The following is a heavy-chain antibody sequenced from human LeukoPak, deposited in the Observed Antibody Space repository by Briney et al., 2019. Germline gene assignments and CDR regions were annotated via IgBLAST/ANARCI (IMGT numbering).Heavy chain of an antibody. CDR3: TRQGRYSGSYLADY. D-gene: IGHD1-26*01. Sequence: GSLRLSCAASGFPFSGSAMHWVRQAYGKGLEWVGRIRSKANNYATAYAASVKGRFTISRDDSKNTAYLQMNSLKTEDTAVYYCTRQGRYSGSYLADYWGQGTLVTVSS. J-gene: IGHJ4*02. V-gene: IGHV3-73*01. CDR2: IRSKANNYAT. CDR1: GFPFSGSA.